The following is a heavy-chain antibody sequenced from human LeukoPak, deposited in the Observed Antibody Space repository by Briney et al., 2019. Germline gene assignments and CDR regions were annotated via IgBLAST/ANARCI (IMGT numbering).Heavy chain of an antibody. CDR3: AKDAKPRLAGWFDP. CDR1: GFTFNNYW. CDR2: IKDDGSEE. V-gene: IGHV3-7*03. Sequence: GGSLRLSCAASGFTFNNYWMSWLRQAPGKGLEWVANIKDDGSEEYYVDSVKGRFTISRDNSKSTLYLQMNSLRADDTAVYYCAKDAKPRLAGWFDPWGQGTPVTVSS. J-gene: IGHJ5*02.